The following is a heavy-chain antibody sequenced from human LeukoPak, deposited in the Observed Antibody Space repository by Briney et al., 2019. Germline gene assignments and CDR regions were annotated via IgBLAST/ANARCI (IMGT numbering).Heavy chain of an antibody. CDR2: IWYDGSNK. J-gene: IGHJ5*02. Sequence: PGGSLRLSCAASGFTFSSYGMHWVRQAPGKGLEWVVVIWYDGSNKYYADSVKGRFTISRDNSKNTLYLQMNSLRAEDTAVYYCARSHYYDSSGYPNWFDPWGQGTLVTVSS. V-gene: IGHV3-33*01. D-gene: IGHD3-22*01. CDR1: GFTFSSYG. CDR3: ARSHYYDSSGYPNWFDP.